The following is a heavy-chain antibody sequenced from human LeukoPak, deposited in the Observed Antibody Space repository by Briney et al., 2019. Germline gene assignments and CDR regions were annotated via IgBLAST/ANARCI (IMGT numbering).Heavy chain of an antibody. D-gene: IGHD6-13*01. CDR1: SGSINSSNW. CDR3: ARFHTSSWFFDS. Sequence: SETLSLTCAVSSGSINSSNWWSWVRQPPGKGLEWIGEIYPSGSTNYNPSLKSRVTMSVDESKNESSLKLTSVTAADTAVYYCARFHTSSWFFDSWGQGILVTVSS. V-gene: IGHV4-4*02. J-gene: IGHJ4*02. CDR2: IYPSGST.